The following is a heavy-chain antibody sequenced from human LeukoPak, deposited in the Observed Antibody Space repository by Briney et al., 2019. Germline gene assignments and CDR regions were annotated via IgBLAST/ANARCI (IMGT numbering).Heavy chain of an antibody. J-gene: IGHJ4*02. V-gene: IGHV3-33*01. CDR3: ARDYHGRDGLKIDY. CDR1: GFTFSNYG. Sequence: GGSLRLSCAASGFTFSNYGMHWVRQAPGKGLEWVAVIWYDGSNKYYADSVKGRFTISRDNSKNTLYLQMNSLRAEDTAVYYCARDYHGRDGLKIDYWGQGTLVTVSS. CDR2: IWYDGSNK. D-gene: IGHD5-24*01.